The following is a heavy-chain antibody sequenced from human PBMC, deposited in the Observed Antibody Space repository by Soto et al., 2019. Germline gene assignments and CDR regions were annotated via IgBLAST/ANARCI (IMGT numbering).Heavy chain of an antibody. D-gene: IGHD2-2*01. J-gene: IGHJ6*03. CDR1: EFTGSSNY. CDR2: IYSGGST. CDR3: ARDACSSTSCYPGGHHYYYYYMDV. V-gene: IGHV3-66*01. Sequence: VGSLRLSYAASEFTGSSNYISWVRQAPGKWLKWVSVIYSGGSTYYADSVKGRFTISRDNSKNTLYLQMNSLRAEDTAVYYCARDACSSTSCYPGGHHYYYYYMDVWGKGTTVTVSS.